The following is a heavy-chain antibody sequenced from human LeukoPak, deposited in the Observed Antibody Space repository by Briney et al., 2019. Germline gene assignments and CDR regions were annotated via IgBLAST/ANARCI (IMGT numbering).Heavy chain of an antibody. CDR3: ARDLVSHGMDG. J-gene: IGHJ6*02. CDR2: LTGSGGST. Sequence: GGSLRLSRAASGFTFSTYAMTWVRQAPGKGLEWVSALTGSGGSTYYADSVKGRFTISRDNAKNSLYLQMNSLRAEDTAVYYCARDLVSHGMDGWGQGTTVTVSS. CDR1: GFTFSTYA. D-gene: IGHD2-8*02. V-gene: IGHV3-23*01.